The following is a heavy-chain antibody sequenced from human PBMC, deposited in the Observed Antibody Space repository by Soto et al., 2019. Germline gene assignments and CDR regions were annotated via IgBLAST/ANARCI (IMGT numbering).Heavy chain of an antibody. CDR2: ISGSGGSX. CDR3: XXXXXXXXXXWXDP. CDR1: GFTFSSYA. V-gene: IGHV3-23*01. J-gene: IGHJ5*02. Sequence: EVQLLESGGGLVQPGGSLRLSCAASGFTFSSYAMSWVRQAPGKXXXWGSAISGSGGSXXXADSVKXRFTISRDNSKXXXXXXXXXXXXXXXXXXXXXXXXXXXXXXWXDPWGQGTLVTVSS.